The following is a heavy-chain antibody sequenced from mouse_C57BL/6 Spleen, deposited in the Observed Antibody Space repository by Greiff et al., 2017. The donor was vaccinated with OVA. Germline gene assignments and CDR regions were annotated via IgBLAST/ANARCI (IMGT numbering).Heavy chain of an antibody. J-gene: IGHJ2*01. CDR3: ARNYYGSSSDH. CDR2: INPNNGGT. CDR1: GYTFTDYN. V-gene: IGHV1-22*01. Sequence: VQLQQSGPELVKPGASVKMSCKASGYTFTDYNMHWVKQSHGKSLEWIGYINPNNGGTSYNQKFKGKATLTVNKSSSTAYMELRSLTSEDSAVYCCARNYYGSSSDHWGQGTTLTVSS. D-gene: IGHD1-1*01.